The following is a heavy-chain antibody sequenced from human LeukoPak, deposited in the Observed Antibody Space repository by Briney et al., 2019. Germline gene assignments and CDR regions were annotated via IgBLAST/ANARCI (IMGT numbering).Heavy chain of an antibody. V-gene: IGHV4-59*08. CDR3: ARINWNYFDY. J-gene: IGHJ4*02. Sequence: SETLSLTCTVSGGSISSYYWSWVRQPPGKGLEWVGYIYYSGNTNYNPSLKSRLTMSADRSRNQFSLKLNSVTAADTAVYYCARINWNYFDYWGQGSLVTVSS. CDR2: IYYSGNT. CDR1: GGSISSYY. D-gene: IGHD1-1*01.